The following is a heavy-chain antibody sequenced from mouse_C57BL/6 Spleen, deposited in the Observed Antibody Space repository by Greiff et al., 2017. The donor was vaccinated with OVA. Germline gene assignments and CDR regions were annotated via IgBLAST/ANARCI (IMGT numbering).Heavy chain of an antibody. J-gene: IGHJ3*01. D-gene: IGHD1-1*01. CDR2: IYPGDGDT. CDR3: ARGCSSYVGWFAY. Sequence: VKLMESGPELVKPGASVKISCKASGYAFSSSWMNWVKQRPGKGLEWIGRIYPGDGDTNYNGKLKGKATLTADKSTSTAYMQLSSLTSEDSAVDFWARGCSSYVGWFAYWGQGTLVTVSS. CDR1: GYAFSSSW. V-gene: IGHV1-82*01.